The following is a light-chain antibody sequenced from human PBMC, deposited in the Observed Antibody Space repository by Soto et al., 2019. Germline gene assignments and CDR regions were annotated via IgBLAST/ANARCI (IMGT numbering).Light chain of an antibody. CDR2: KAS. CDR3: QQYNTYPLT. V-gene: IGKV1-5*03. Sequence: DIQLTQSPSTLSASVGDRVTITCRASQSISTLLAWYQQKQGKAPKLLIYKASNLEGGVPSRFSGSGPGTEFNINISGMQPDDFATNYCQQYNTYPLTFGGGTTVEIK. J-gene: IGKJ4*01. CDR1: QSISTL.